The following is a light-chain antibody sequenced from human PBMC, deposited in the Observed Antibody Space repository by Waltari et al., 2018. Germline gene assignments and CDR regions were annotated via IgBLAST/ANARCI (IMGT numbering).Light chain of an antibody. Sequence: EIVLTQSPATLSLSPGERATLSCRASQSVGSYLAWYQQKPGQAPRLLIYDAPNRATGIPARFSGSGSGTDFTLTISSLEPEDFAIYYCQQRSNRPLTFGGGTKVEIK. CDR3: QQRSNRPLT. CDR2: DAP. J-gene: IGKJ4*01. V-gene: IGKV3-11*01. CDR1: QSVGSY.